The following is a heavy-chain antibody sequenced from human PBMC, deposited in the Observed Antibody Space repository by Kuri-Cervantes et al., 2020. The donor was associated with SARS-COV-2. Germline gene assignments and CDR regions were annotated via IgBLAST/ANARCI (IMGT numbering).Heavy chain of an antibody. CDR3: ARAGDITMIVEYYFDY. J-gene: IGHJ4*02. V-gene: IGHV3-23*01. Sequence: GESLKISCAASGFTFSSYAMSWVRQAPGKGLEWVSAISGSGGSTYYADSVKGRFTISRDNSKNTLYLQMNSLRAEDTAVYYCARAGDITMIVEYYFDYWGQGTLVTVSS. D-gene: IGHD3-22*01. CDR1: GFTFSSYA. CDR2: ISGSGGST.